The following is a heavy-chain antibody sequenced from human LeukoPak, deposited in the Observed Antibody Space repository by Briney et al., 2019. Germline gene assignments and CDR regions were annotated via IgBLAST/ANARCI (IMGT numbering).Heavy chain of an antibody. V-gene: IGHV4-34*01. CDR2: INHSGST. J-gene: IGHJ4*02. CDR3: ARDKRLLLRTYFDY. Sequence: KPSGTLSLTCAVYGGSFSGYYWSWIRQPPGKGLEWIGEINHSGSTNYNPSLKSRVTISVDTSKNQFSLKLSSVTAADTAVYYCARDKRLLLRTYFDYWGQGTLVTVSS. CDR1: GGSFSGYY. D-gene: IGHD3-22*01.